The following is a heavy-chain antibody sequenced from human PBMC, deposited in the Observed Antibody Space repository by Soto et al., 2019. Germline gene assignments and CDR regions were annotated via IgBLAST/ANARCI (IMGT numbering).Heavy chain of an antibody. J-gene: IGHJ6*02. CDR1: GFTFSSYA. Sequence: PGGSLRLSCAASGFTFSSYAMHWVRQAPGKGLEWVAVISYDGSNKYYADSVKGRFTISRDNSKNTLYLQMNSLRAEDTAVYYCASDCSGGSCYPYYYYYYGMDVWGQGTTVTVSS. CDR3: ASDCSGGSCYPYYYYYYGMDV. CDR2: ISYDGSNK. D-gene: IGHD2-15*01. V-gene: IGHV3-30-3*01.